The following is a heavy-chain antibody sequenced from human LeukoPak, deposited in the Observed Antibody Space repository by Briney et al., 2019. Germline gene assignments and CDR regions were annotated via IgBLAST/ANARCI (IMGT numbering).Heavy chain of an antibody. Sequence: SETLSLTCSVSGYSLSSGYYWGWIRQPPGERLGWIGSIYPSGSTFYNPSLKSRVTMSADTSRNQFSLKPSSVTAADTAVYYCAGGAWDDAFDIWGQGTMVTVSS. CDR2: IYPSGST. V-gene: IGHV4-38-2*02. CDR3: AGGAWDDAFDI. D-gene: IGHD1-26*01. J-gene: IGHJ3*02. CDR1: GYSLSSGYY.